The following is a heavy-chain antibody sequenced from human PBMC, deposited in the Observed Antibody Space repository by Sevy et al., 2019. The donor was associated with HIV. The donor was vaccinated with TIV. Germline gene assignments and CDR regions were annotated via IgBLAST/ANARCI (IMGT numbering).Heavy chain of an antibody. CDR3: ARSPKRLDFDY. V-gene: IGHV3-53*01. D-gene: IGHD6-25*01. J-gene: IGHJ4*02. CDR1: GFTVSSNY. CDR2: IYSDGST. Sequence: GGSLRLSCAASGFTVSSNYMSWVRQAPGKGLEWVSVIYSDGSTYYADSVKGRFTISRDNSKNRLYLQMNSLRAEDTAVYYCARSPKRLDFDYWGQGTLVTVSS.